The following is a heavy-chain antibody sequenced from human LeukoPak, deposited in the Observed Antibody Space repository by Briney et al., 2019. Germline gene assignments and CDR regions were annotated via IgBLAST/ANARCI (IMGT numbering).Heavy chain of an antibody. CDR1: GFTFSDYY. Sequence: ASVKVSCKASGFTFSDYYIHWVRQAPGHGLEWMGFIRSDTGDTRYAQTFQGRVTMTRDTSISTAYMDLSSLTSDDTAIYFCSKEKNPSQPPPEAFDGWGQGTMVTVSS. CDR3: SKEKNPSQPPPEAFDG. J-gene: IGHJ3*01. D-gene: IGHD1-14*01. V-gene: IGHV1-2*02. CDR2: IRSDTGDT.